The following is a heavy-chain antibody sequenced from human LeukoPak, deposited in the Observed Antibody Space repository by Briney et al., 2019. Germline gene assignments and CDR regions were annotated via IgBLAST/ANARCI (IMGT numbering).Heavy chain of an antibody. CDR2: INPNSGGT. D-gene: IGHD2-2*01. CDR3: ARGCSSTSCYPGRNYYYYGMDV. J-gene: IGHJ6*02. CDR1: GYTFTSYG. V-gene: IGHV1-2*04. Sequence: ASVKVSCKASGYTFTSYGISWVRQAPGQGLEWMGWINPNSGGTNYAQKFQGWVTMTRDTSISTAYMELSRLRSDDTAVYYCARGCSSTSCYPGRNYYYYGMDVWGQGTTVTVSS.